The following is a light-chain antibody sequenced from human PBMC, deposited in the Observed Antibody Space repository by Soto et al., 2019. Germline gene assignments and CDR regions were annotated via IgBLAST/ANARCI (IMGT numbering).Light chain of an antibody. CDR3: QVWDSSSDHYV. Sequence: SYELTQPPSVSVAPGQTARITCGGDNIGSQSVHWYQQKPGQAPALVVYDDSDRPSGIPERFSGSNSGNTATLTISRVEAGDEADYYCQVWDSSSDHYVFGTGTKLTVL. V-gene: IGLV3-21*02. CDR2: DDS. J-gene: IGLJ1*01. CDR1: NIGSQS.